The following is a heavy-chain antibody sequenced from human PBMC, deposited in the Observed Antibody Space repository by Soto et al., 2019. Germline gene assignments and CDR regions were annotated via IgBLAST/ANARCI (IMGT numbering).Heavy chain of an antibody. CDR2: IYYSGST. Sequence: TSETLSLTCTVSGGSISSYYWSWIRQPPGKGLEWIGYIYYSGSTNYNPSLKSRVTISVDTSKNQFSLKLSSVTAADTAVYYCARSLRQYYYYYYMDVWGKGTTVT. V-gene: IGHV4-59*01. D-gene: IGHD3-16*02. CDR1: GGSISSYY. CDR3: ARSLRQYYYYYYMDV. J-gene: IGHJ6*03.